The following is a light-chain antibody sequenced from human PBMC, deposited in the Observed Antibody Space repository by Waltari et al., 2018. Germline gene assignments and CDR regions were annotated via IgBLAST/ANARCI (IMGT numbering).Light chain of an antibody. CDR2: WAS. CDR1: QSVFYRSTNKNY. J-gene: IGKJ3*01. CDR3: QQFFTLPS. Sequence: IEVTQSPDSLAVSLGERATLNCKSSQSVFYRSTNKNYLAWYQQKPGQPPKLLIYWASTRESGVPDRFSGSGSGTDFTLTINSLQAEDVAVYYCQQFFTLPSFGPGTKVDIK. V-gene: IGKV4-1*01.